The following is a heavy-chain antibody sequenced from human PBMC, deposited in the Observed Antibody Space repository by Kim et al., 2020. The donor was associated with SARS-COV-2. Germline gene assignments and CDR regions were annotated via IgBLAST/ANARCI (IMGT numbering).Heavy chain of an antibody. V-gene: IGHV3-23*01. J-gene: IGHJ6*02. D-gene: IGHD1-26*01. CDR2: ISGSGGST. Sequence: GGSLRLSCAASGFTFSSYAMSWVRQAPGKGLEWVSAISGSGGSTYYADSVKGRFTISRDNSKNTLYLQMNSLRAQDTAVYYCAKAALQDFGSYEGSVSYYYYGMDVWGQGTTVTVSS. CDR1: GFTFSSYA. CDR3: AKAALQDFGSYEGSVSYYYYGMDV.